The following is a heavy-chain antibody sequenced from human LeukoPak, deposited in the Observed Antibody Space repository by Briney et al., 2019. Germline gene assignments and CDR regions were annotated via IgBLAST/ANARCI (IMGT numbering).Heavy chain of an antibody. Sequence: GGSLRLSCAAFGFTFSSYAMSWVRQAPGKGLEWVSTITGTSGITYYADSVKGRFTISRDNSKNTLYLQMNSLRAEDTAVYYCAKRSVAGKKAFDYWGQGTLVTVSS. V-gene: IGHV3-23*01. CDR3: AKRSVAGKKAFDY. D-gene: IGHD6-19*01. J-gene: IGHJ4*02. CDR1: GFTFSSYA. CDR2: ITGTSGIT.